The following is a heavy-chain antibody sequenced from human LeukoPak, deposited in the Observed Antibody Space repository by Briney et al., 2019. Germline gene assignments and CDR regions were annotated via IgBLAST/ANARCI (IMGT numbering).Heavy chain of an antibody. CDR3: AKGLVVNDNYFDN. Sequence: PGGSLRLSCAASGFSLRTYAMNWVRQVAGKGLEWVSSIGGSDDTTYYADSVKGRFTISSDYSRNTMSLQMNSLRAEDTAIYFCAKGLVVNDNYFDNWGQGTLVTVSS. J-gene: IGHJ4*02. V-gene: IGHV3-23*01. CDR1: GFSLRTYA. CDR2: IGGSDDTT. D-gene: IGHD2-15*01.